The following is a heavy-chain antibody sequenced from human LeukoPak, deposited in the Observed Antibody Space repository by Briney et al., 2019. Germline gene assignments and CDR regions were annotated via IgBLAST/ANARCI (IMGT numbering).Heavy chain of an antibody. D-gene: IGHD3-22*01. CDR2: INPDTTST. CDR3: ARGYYDSSDFEYFQH. CDR1: GYTFTDYF. Sequence: ASVKVSCKASGYTFTDYFIHWVRQAPGQGLEWMGWINPDTTSTSYARKFQGRVSLTRDTSISTAYMELSRLRSDDTAVFFCARGYYDSSDFEYFQHWGQGTLVTVSS. J-gene: IGHJ1*01. V-gene: IGHV1-2*02.